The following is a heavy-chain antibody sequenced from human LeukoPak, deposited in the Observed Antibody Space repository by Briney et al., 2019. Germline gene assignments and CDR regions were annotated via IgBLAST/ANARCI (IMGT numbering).Heavy chain of an antibody. CDR1: GGSISSYY. V-gene: IGHV4-59*01. Sequence: SETLSLTCTVSGGSISSYYWSWIRQPPGKGLEWIGYIYYSGSTNYNPSLKSRVTISVDTSKNQFSLKLSPVTAADTAVFYCARGTRQSSNHYFDYWGQGTLVTVSS. J-gene: IGHJ4*02. CDR2: IYYSGST. D-gene: IGHD4-11*01. CDR3: ARGTRQSSNHYFDY.